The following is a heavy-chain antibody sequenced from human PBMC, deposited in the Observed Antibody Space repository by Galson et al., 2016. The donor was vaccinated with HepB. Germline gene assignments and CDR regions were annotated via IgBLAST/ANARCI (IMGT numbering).Heavy chain of an antibody. J-gene: IGHJ4*02. D-gene: IGHD6-19*01. CDR1: GFTFTNSA. Sequence: SVKVSCKASGFTFTNSAVQWVRQARGQRLEWIGWIVVGSGDTNYAQRFQERITNTRDVSTSTAYMELSNLRSEDTAVYYCAAAGAVAWIDYWGQGTLVTVSS. V-gene: IGHV1-58*01. CDR3: AAAGAVAWIDY. CDR2: IVVGSGDT.